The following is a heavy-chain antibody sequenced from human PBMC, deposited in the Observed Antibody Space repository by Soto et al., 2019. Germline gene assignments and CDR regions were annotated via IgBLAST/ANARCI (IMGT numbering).Heavy chain of an antibody. CDR3: ARGRGYSGDDHYYYFEMGV. CDR1: GGTFNNYP. D-gene: IGHD5-12*01. Sequence: QVQLVQSGAEVKKPGSSVKVSCKASGGTFNNYPITWVRQAPGQGLEWMGGSIPIFGTANYAQKFQGRVTITVDDYTSTAYMELSSLRSEDTAVYYCARGRGYSGDDHYYYFEMGVWGQGTTVTVSS. CDR2: SIPIFGTA. V-gene: IGHV1-69*01. J-gene: IGHJ6*02.